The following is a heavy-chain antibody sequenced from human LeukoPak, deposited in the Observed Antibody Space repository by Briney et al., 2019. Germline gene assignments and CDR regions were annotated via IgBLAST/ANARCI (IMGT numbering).Heavy chain of an antibody. CDR1: GYTFTSYG. V-gene: IGHV1-18*01. Sequence: ASVKVSCKASGYTFTSYGICWVRQAPGQGLEWMGWISAYNGNTNYAQKLQGRVTMTTDTSTSTAYMELRSLRSDDTAVYYCARAADYYYHSYYYYMDVWGKGTTVTVSS. CDR2: ISAYNGNT. D-gene: IGHD3-22*01. J-gene: IGHJ6*03. CDR3: ARAADYYYHSYYYYMDV.